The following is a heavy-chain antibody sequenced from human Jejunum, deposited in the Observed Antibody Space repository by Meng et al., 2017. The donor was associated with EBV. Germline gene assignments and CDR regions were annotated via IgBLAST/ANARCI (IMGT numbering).Heavy chain of an antibody. J-gene: IGHJ4*02. CDR1: GYTFNEYH. V-gene: IGHV1-46*02. CDR2: LNPNNGAT. D-gene: IGHD5-12*01. Sequence: QRGPSRAGGKKPGASVKLSCKTSGYTFNEYHAHWVRQAPGQGLEWMGILNPNNGATSYAQRIRGRVTMTRDTSTSTVHMELSSLRSEDTALYYCVGEIVAPYSFDQWGQGTLVTVSS. CDR3: VGEIVAPYSFDQ.